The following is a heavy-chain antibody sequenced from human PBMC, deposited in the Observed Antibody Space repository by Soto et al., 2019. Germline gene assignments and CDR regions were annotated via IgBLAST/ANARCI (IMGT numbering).Heavy chain of an antibody. CDR1: GYTFSSYA. V-gene: IGHV1-3*01. J-gene: IGHJ6*02. D-gene: IGHD3-3*01. CDR3: ARAHGYDFWSGFPEDYYYYGMDV. CDR2: INAGNGNT. Sequence: ASVKVSCKASGYTFSSYAMHWVRQAPGQRLEWMGWINAGNGNTKYSQKFQGRVTITRDTSASTAYMELSSLRSEDTAVYYCARAHGYDFWSGFPEDYYYYGMDVWG.